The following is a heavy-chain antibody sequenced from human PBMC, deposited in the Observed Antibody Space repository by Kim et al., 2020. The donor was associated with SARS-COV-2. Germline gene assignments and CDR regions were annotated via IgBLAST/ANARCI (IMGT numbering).Heavy chain of an antibody. D-gene: IGHD1-7*01. V-gene: IGHV1-2*02. CDR2: INPKSGGT. J-gene: IGHJ4*02. CDR1: GYTFTGYY. CDR3: ARVRGNYWTNND. Sequence: ASVKVSCKASGYTFTGYYMHWVRQAPGKGLEWMGGINPKSGGTNYAQKFQGRVTMTRDTSISTAYMELSRLRSDDTAVYYCARVRGNYWTNNDWGQGTLVTVSS.